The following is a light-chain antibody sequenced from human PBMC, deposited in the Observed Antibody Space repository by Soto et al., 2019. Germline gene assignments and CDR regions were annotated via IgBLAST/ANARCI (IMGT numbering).Light chain of an antibody. CDR1: QSISSW. J-gene: IGKJ1*01. V-gene: IGKV1-5*01. CDR2: AAS. CDR3: QQYKSYSET. Sequence: DIQMTQSPSTLSASVGDRVTITCRASQSISSWLAWYQQKPGKVPKLLIYAASTLQSGVPSRFSGSGSGTDFTLTINSLQPYDFATYYCQQYKSYSETFGQGTKVGIK.